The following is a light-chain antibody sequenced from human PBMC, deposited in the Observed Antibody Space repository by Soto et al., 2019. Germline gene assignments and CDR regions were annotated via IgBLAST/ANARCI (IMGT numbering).Light chain of an antibody. CDR2: DVS. Sequence: QSALTQPASVSGSHGQSITISCTGTSSDVGGYNYVSWYQQHPGKAPKLMIYDVSNRPSGVSNRFSGSKSGNTASLTNSGLQAEDEADYYCSSYTSSSTLDVVFGGGTKITVL. CDR3: SSYTSSSTLDVV. J-gene: IGLJ2*01. CDR1: SSDVGGYNY. V-gene: IGLV2-14*01.